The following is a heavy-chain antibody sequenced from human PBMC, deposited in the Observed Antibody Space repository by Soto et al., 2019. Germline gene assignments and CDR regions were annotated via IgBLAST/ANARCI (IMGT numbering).Heavy chain of an antibody. V-gene: IGHV3-11*01. Sequence: GGSLRLSCAASGFTFSDYYMSWIRQAPGKGLEWASYITSSGDAIYYADSVKGRFTISRDNAKNSLYLQMNSLRADDTAVYYCARDQGYYDSSGYFHSWGQGILVTVSS. CDR1: GFTFSDYY. CDR3: ARDQGYYDSSGYFHS. D-gene: IGHD3-22*01. CDR2: ITSSGDAI. J-gene: IGHJ4*02.